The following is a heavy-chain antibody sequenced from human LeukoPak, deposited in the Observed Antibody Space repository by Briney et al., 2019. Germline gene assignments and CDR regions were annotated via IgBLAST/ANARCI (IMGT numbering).Heavy chain of an antibody. Sequence: PSETLSLTCTVSGGSISSSSYYWSWIRQPPGKGLEWIGYIYYSGSTNYNPSLKSRVTISVDTSKNQFSLKLSSVTAADTAVYYCARGPAIRLTANNWFDPWGQGTLVTVSS. D-gene: IGHD1-20*01. J-gene: IGHJ5*02. CDR3: ARGPAIRLTANNWFDP. CDR2: IYYSGST. V-gene: IGHV4-61*01. CDR1: GGSISSSSYY.